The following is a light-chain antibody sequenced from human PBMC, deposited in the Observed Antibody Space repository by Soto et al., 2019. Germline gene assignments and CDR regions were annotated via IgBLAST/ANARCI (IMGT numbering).Light chain of an antibody. V-gene: IGKV3-15*01. CDR2: GAS. Sequence: EIVMTQSPATLFVSPGERATLSCRPSQTVSDDLAWYQQKPGQAPRLLIYGASTRATDIPARFSGGGSGTEFTLTISSLQSEDSAIYYCQQYHDWPPITFGPGTKVNI. CDR1: QTVSDD. CDR3: QQYHDWPPIT. J-gene: IGKJ3*01.